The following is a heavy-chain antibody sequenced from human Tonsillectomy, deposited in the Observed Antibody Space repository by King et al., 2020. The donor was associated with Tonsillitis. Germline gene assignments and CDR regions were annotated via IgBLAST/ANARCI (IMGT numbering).Heavy chain of an antibody. CDR2: INTNTGNP. D-gene: IGHD3-10*01. CDR3: ASAYYSGSGSDFYGMDV. J-gene: IGHJ6*02. V-gene: IGHV7-4-1*02. CDR1: GYPFTTYV. Sequence: VQLVESGSELKKPGASVKVSCKASGYPFTTYVVNWERQAPGQGLEWMGWINTNTGNPTFAQGFTGRFVFSLDSSVSTAYLQISSLKAEDTAVYYCASAYYSGSGSDFYGMDVWGQGTMVTVSS.